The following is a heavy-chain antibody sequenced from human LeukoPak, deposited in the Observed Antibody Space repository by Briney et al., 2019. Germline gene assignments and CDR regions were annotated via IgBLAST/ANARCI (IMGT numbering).Heavy chain of an antibody. CDR1: GGSINNYY. J-gene: IGHJ4*02. D-gene: IGHD6-19*01. CDR2: IYYDGST. Sequence: SETLSLTCTVSGGSINNYYWIWLRQPPGKGLEWIGHIYYDGSTSYNPSLRSRVTISLETSKNLFSLKVNSVTTAHTAVYHFAEGHTSGWKTPSYWGQGALVTVSS. CDR3: AEGHTSGWKTPSY. V-gene: IGHV4-59*01.